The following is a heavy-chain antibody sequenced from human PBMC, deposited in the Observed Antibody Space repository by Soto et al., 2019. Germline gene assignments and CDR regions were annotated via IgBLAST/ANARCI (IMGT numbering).Heavy chain of an antibody. J-gene: IGHJ5*02. CDR3: ARVATEVTIPWLDP. D-gene: IGHD2-21*01. V-gene: IGHV3-74*01. CDR2: INKDGTT. Sequence: EVKLVESGGGLVQPGGSLRVSFEASGFTFSDYWMHWVRQAPGKGLVWVSRINKDGTTTYADSVKGRVTISRDNAKKTVHLEMKHVRVEETAVYDWARVATEVTIPWLDPWGQGTLVNISS. CDR1: GFTFSDYW.